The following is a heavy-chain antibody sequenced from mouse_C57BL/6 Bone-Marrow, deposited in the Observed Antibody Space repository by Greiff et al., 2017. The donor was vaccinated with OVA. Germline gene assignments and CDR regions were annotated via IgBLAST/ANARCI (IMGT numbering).Heavy chain of an antibody. CDR1: GFTFSDYY. Sequence: EVQLMESEGGLVQPGSSMKLSCTASGFTFSDYYMAWVRQVPEKGLEWVAHINYDGSSTYYLDSLKSRIIISRDNAKNILYLQMSSLKSEDTATYYCAREWLLQENWYFDVWGTGTTVTVSS. V-gene: IGHV5-16*01. CDR2: INYDGSST. D-gene: IGHD2-3*01. J-gene: IGHJ1*03. CDR3: AREWLLQENWYFDV.